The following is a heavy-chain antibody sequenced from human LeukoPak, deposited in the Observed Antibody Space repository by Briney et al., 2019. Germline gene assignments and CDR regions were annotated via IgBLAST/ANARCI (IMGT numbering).Heavy chain of an antibody. V-gene: IGHV4-39*01. CDR1: GGSISSSSYY. D-gene: IGHD3-22*01. Sequence: PSETLSLTCTVSGGSISSSSYYWGWIRQPPGKGLEWIGSIYYSGSAYYNPSLKSRVTISVDTSKNQFFLKLTSVTAADTAVYYCARRDQYYYDSSGYYLFDYWGQGTLVTVSS. CDR2: IYYSGSA. J-gene: IGHJ4*02. CDR3: ARRDQYYYDSSGYYLFDY.